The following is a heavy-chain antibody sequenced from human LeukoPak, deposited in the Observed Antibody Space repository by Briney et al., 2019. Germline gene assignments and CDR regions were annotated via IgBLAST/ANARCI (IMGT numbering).Heavy chain of an antibody. Sequence: PPETLSLTCTVSGGSIRSSGYYWAWIRQPPGKGLEWIGSSDYSGGTTYNPSLKSRLTVSVDTSKNQFSLKLTSVTAADTAVYYCARDFGDFRTDYWGQGTLVTVSS. CDR1: GGSIRSSGYY. CDR2: SDYSGGT. J-gene: IGHJ4*02. V-gene: IGHV4-39*01. D-gene: IGHD3-10*01. CDR3: ARDFGDFRTDY.